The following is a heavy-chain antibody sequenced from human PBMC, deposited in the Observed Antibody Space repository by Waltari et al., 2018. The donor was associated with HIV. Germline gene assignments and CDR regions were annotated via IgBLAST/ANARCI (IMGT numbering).Heavy chain of an antibody. Sequence: QVQLQESGPGLVKPSETLSLTCTVSGYSISSGYFWGWIRQSPGKGLEWIVSVYGSGTTYYNPSLQSRVTISIDTSKNQFSLKLTSVTAADTAVYYCARGPAPGYATGWGDYWGPGTQVTVSS. V-gene: IGHV4-38-2*02. CDR3: ARGPAPGYATGWGDY. CDR1: GYSISSGYF. J-gene: IGHJ4*02. CDR2: VYGSGTT. D-gene: IGHD6-19*01.